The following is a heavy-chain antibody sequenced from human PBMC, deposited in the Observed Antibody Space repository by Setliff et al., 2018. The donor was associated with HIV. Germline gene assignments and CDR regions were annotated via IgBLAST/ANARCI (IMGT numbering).Heavy chain of an antibody. CDR3: AKGPRGLGLRYYFDY. J-gene: IGHJ4*02. Sequence: LSLTCTVSGGSISSYYWSWIRQPAGKGLEWIGHIHTSGATNYGPFLKSRVTMFADTSKNQFSLRLSPVTAADTAIYYCAKGPRGLGLRYYFDYWAQGSQVTVSS. CDR2: IHTSGAT. V-gene: IGHV4-4*07. D-gene: IGHD3-10*01. CDR1: GGSISSYY.